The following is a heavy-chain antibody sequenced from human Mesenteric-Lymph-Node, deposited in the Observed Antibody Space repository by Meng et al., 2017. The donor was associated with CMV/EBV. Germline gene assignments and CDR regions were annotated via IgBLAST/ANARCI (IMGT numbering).Heavy chain of an antibody. CDR2: ISSSSSYI. D-gene: IGHD2-2*01. CDR3: ARDMASWACSSTSCSPPADY. J-gene: IGHJ4*02. V-gene: IGHV3-21*01. Sequence: GGSLRLSCAASGFPFKNYAMTWVRQAPGKGLEWVSSISSSSSYIYYADSVKGRFTISRDNAKNSLYLQMNSLRAEDTAVYYCARDMASWACSSTSCSPPADYWGQGTLVTVSS. CDR1: GFPFKNYA.